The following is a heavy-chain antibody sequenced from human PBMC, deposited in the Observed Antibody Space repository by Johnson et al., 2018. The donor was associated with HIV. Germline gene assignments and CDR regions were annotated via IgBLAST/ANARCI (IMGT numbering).Heavy chain of an antibody. Sequence: VQLVESGGGVVQPGRSLRLSCAASGFTFSSYGMHWVRQAPGKGLEWVAVISYDGSNKYYADSVKGRFTISRDNSKNTLYLQMNSLRAEDTAVYYCANSYSSSSGNHDYAFDIWGQGTMVTISS. V-gene: IGHV3-30*18. CDR3: ANSYSSSSGNHDYAFDI. J-gene: IGHJ3*02. CDR1: GFTFSSYG. CDR2: ISYDGSNK. D-gene: IGHD6-6*01.